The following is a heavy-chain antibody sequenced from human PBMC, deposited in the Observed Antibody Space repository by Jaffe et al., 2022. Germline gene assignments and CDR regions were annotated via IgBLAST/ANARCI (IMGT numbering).Heavy chain of an antibody. Sequence: QVQLVESGGGVVQPGRSLRLSCAASGFTFSSYGMHWVRQAPGKGLEWVAVISYDGSNKYYADSVKGRFTISRDNSKNTLYLQMNSLRAEDTAVYYCAKDQGYYYGSGSIFDYWGQGTLVTVSS. CDR2: ISYDGSNK. D-gene: IGHD3-10*01. V-gene: IGHV3-30*18. J-gene: IGHJ4*02. CDR3: AKDQGYYYGSGSIFDY. CDR1: GFTFSSYG.